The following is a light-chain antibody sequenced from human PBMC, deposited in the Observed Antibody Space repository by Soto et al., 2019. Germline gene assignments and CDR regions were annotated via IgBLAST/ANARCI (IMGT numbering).Light chain of an antibody. CDR3: QQYDNYWT. J-gene: IGKJ1*01. V-gene: IGKV1-5*01. CDR1: QSSSSW. CDR2: DAS. Sequence: DIPITQHPSTLSATAGDRVTITCRASQSSSSWLACYQHNPRKAPKLLIYDASNSDSRVPSRFSGSGSGTEFSLTISHLQPDDCPTYYCQQYDNYWTFGQGTKVDIK.